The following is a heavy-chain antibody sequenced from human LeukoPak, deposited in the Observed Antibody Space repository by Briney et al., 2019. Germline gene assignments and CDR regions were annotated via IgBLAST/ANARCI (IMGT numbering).Heavy chain of an antibody. CDR2: INPDSGAT. D-gene: IGHD2-15*01. CDR1: GYTFTDYY. CDR3: ARDLCHGGSCFHFDY. V-gene: IGHV1-2*02. J-gene: IGHJ4*02. Sequence: ASVKVSCKTSGYTFTDYYVHWVRQAPGQGLEWLAWINPDSGATNFAQRFQGRVTMTRDTSVNTVHMELNRLRSDDTAVYYCARDLCHGGSCFHFDYWGQGTPVTVSS.